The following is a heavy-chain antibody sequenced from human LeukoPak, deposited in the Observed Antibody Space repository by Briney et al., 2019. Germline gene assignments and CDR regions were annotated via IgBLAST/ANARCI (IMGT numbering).Heavy chain of an antibody. CDR3: ARDLRYRIAAAKIGYYYYYMDV. J-gene: IGHJ6*03. CDR1: GGTFSSYA. D-gene: IGHD6-13*01. Sequence: SVKVSCKASGGTFSSYAISWVRQAPGQGLEWMGGIIPIFGTANYAQKFQGRVTITADESTSTAYMELSSLRSEDTAVYYCARDLRYRIAAAKIGYYYYYMDVWGKGTTVTVSS. CDR2: IIPIFGTA. V-gene: IGHV1-69*13.